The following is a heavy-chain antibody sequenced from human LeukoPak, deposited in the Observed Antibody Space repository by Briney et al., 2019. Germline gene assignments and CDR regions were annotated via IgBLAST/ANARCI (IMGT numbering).Heavy chain of an antibody. CDR3: ASKVRGYDSSAWFDP. CDR1: GFTVSSNY. D-gene: IGHD3-22*01. CDR2: IYSGGST. V-gene: IGHV3-53*01. J-gene: IGHJ5*02. Sequence: GGSLRLSCAASGFTVSSNYMSWVRQAPGKGLEWVSVIYSGGSTYYADSVKGRFTISRDNSKNTLYLQMNSLRAEDTAVYYCASKVRGYDSSAWFDPWGQGTLVTVSS.